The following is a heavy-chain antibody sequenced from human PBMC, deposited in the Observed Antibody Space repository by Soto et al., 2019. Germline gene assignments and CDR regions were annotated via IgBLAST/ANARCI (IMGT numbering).Heavy chain of an antibody. Sequence: QITLKESGPTLVKPTQTLTLTCTFSGFSLSTSGVGVGWIRQPPGKALEWLALIYWNDDKRYSPSLKTRLTITKDTSKNQVVLTMTNMDPVDTATYYCAHAYLGYSYGLWRFDYWGQGTLVTVSS. CDR3: AHAYLGYSYGLWRFDY. CDR2: IYWNDDK. J-gene: IGHJ4*02. D-gene: IGHD5-18*01. V-gene: IGHV2-5*01. CDR1: GFSLSTSGVG.